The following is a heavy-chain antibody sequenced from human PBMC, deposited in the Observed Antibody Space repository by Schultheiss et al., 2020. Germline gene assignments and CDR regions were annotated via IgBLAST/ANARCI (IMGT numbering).Heavy chain of an antibody. CDR1: GGSISSGGYY. V-gene: IGHV4-61*08. J-gene: IGHJ3*02. D-gene: IGHD6-6*01. CDR2: IYHSGST. Sequence: SETLSLTCTVSGGSISSGGYYWSWIRQPPGKGLEWIGYIYHSGSTYYNPSLKSRVTISVDTSKNQFSLKLSSVTAADTAVYYCAREDRPLAALGTGAFDIWGQGTMVTVSS. CDR3: AREDRPLAALGTGAFDI.